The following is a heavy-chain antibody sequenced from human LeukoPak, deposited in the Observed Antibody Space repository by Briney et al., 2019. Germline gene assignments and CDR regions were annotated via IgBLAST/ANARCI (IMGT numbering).Heavy chain of an antibody. D-gene: IGHD4-17*01. CDR3: ARRGGYGDYVDYYYGMDV. CDR2: ISSSSSYI. V-gene: IGHV3-11*06. J-gene: IGHJ6*02. Sequence: GGSLRLSCAASGFTFSDYYLSWIRQAPGKGLEWVSYISSSSSYIYYADSVKGRFTISRDNAKNPLYLQMNSLRAEDTAVYYCARRGGYGDYVDYYYGMDVWGQGTTVTVSS. CDR1: GFTFSDYY.